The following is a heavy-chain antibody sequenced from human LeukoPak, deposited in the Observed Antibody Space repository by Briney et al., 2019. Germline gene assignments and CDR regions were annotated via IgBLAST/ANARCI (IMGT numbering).Heavy chain of an antibody. D-gene: IGHD4-23*01. CDR3: AKSPHPTVVTATLPVNFFDS. CDR1: GYSFTTYD. CDR2: MSPNSGNT. J-gene: IGHJ5*01. V-gene: IGHV1-8*01. Sequence: ASVKVSCKASGYSFTTYDINWVRQATGQGLERMGRMSPNSGNTVYAQKFQGRVTLTRNTSIGTAYMELSSLTSEDTAVYYCAKSPHPTVVTATLPVNFFDSWGQGTLVTVSS.